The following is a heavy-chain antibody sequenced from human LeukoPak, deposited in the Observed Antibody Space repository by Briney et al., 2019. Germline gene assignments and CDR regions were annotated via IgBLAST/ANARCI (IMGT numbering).Heavy chain of an antibody. CDR3: ARALSDSSSAGYYYYYMDV. CDR1: GFTVSSNY. CDR2: IYSGGST. D-gene: IGHD6-13*01. V-gene: IGHV3-53*01. J-gene: IGHJ6*03. Sequence: GGSLRLSCAASGFTVSSNYMSWVRQAPGKGLEWVSVIYSGGSTYYADSVKGRFTISRDNSKNTLYLQMNSLRAGDTAVYYCARALSDSSSAGYYYYYMDVWGKGTTVTVSS.